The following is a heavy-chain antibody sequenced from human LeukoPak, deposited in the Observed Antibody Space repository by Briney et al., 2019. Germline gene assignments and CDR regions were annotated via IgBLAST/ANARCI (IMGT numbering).Heavy chain of an antibody. CDR1: GGSASSGGYH. CDR3: ARLPFNYYDIGPWDY. V-gene: IGHV4-31*03. CDR2: IYYSGST. D-gene: IGHD3-22*01. J-gene: IGHJ4*02. Sequence: TLSLTCTVSGGSASSGGYHWSWIRQHPGKGLEWIGNIYYSGSTYYNSSLKSRVTISVDTSKNQFSLKLSSVTAADTAVYYCARLPFNYYDIGPWDYWGQGTLVTVSS.